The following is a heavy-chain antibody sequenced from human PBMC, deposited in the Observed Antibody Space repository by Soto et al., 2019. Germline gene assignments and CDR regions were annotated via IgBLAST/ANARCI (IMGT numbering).Heavy chain of an antibody. V-gene: IGHV4-30-4*01. CDR1: GGSISSGDYY. CDR3: VRGTWLQHYFDY. J-gene: IGHJ4*02. D-gene: IGHD5-18*01. Sequence: QVQLQESGPGLMKPSQTLSLTCTVSGGSISSGDYYWSWIRQPPGKGLEWIGYIYSSGRTYYNPSLKSRVTISVDTSKNHFSLKLSSVTAADTAVYSCVRGTWLQHYFDYWGQGTLVTVSS. CDR2: IYSSGRT.